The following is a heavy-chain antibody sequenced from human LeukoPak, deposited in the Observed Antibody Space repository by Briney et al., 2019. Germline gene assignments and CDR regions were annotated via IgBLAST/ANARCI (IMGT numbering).Heavy chain of an antibody. CDR1: GYTFTGYY. V-gene: IGHV1-2*02. CDR3: AREYSYGLYFDY. J-gene: IGHJ4*02. CDR2: INPNSGGT. D-gene: IGHD5-18*01. Sequence: ASVEVSCKASGYTFTGYYMHWVRQAPGQGLEWMGWINPNSGGTNYAQKFQGRVTMTRDTSISTAYMELSRLRSDDTAVYYCAREYSYGLYFDYWGQGTLVTVSS.